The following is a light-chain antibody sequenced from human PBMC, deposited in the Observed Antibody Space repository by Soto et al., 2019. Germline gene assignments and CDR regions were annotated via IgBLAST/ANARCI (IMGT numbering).Light chain of an antibody. CDR3: QSYDSSLSGYV. J-gene: IGLJ1*01. Sequence: QSVLTQPPSVSGAPGQTVTISCTGSSSNIGAGYVVHWYQQLPGTAPKLLIYGNINRPSGVPDRFSGSKSDTSASLAITGLQAEDEADYYCQSYDSSLSGYVVGTGTKLTVL. CDR2: GNI. V-gene: IGLV1-40*01. CDR1: SSNIGAGYV.